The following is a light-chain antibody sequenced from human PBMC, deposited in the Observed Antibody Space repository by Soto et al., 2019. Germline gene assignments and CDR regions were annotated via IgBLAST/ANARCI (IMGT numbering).Light chain of an antibody. CDR3: QSYDSSLSGWV. CDR2: GNN. CDR1: SSNIGAAYD. J-gene: IGLJ3*02. Sequence: QSVLTQPPSVSGARGHKVTISCTRSSSNIGAAYDVHWYQHLPGTAPKLLIYGNNNRPSGVPDRFSGSKSGTSASLAITGLQAEDEADYYCQSYDSSLSGWVFGGGTKLTVL. V-gene: IGLV1-40*01.